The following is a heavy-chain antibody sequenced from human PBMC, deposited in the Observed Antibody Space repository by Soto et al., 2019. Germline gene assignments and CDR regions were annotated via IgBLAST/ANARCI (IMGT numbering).Heavy chain of an antibody. J-gene: IGHJ6*02. CDR3: ARVYYGSGAPSGGMDV. CDR2: MNPNSGNT. D-gene: IGHD3-10*01. CDR1: GYTFTSYD. Sequence: ASVKVSCKASGYTFTSYDINWVRQATGQGLEWMGWMNPNSGNTGYAQKFQGRVTMTRNTSISTAYMELSSLRSEDTAVYYCARVYYGSGAPSGGMDVWGQGTTVTVSS. V-gene: IGHV1-8*01.